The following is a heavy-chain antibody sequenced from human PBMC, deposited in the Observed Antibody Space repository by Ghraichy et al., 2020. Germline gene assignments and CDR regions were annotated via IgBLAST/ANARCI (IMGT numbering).Heavy chain of an antibody. CDR2: INHSGST. V-gene: IGHV4-34*01. D-gene: IGHD3-22*01. CDR1: GGSFSGYY. CDR3: AREDYYDSSGYYMLIDY. Sequence: SETLSLTCAVYGGSFSGYYWSWIRQPPGKGLEWIGEINHSGSTNYNPSLKSRVTISVDASKNQFSLNLSSVTAADTAVYYCAREDYYDSSGYYMLIDYWGQGTLVTVSS. J-gene: IGHJ4*02.